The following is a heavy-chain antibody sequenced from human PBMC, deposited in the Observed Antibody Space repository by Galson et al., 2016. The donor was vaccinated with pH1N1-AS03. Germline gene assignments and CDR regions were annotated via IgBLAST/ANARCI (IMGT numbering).Heavy chain of an antibody. CDR2: VWNAGGNK. CDR3: AGEDNNSGYFIDH. V-gene: IGHV3-33*01. Sequence: SLRLSCAASGFTLTNYGMHWVRQSPGKGLGWVAIVWNAGGNKFYADSVKGRFTISRDSSENTLYLNMNNLRAEDTAIYYCAGEDNNSGYFIDHWGQGTLVSVTS. D-gene: IGHD3-22*01. CDR1: GFTLTNYG. J-gene: IGHJ4*02.